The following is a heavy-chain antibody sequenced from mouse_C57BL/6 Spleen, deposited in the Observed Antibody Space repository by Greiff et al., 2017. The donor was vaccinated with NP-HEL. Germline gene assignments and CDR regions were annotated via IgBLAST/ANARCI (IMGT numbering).Heavy chain of an antibody. CDR3: ARYGYGSSYYFDY. D-gene: IGHD1-1*01. V-gene: IGHV1-82*01. CDR1: GYAFSSSW. J-gene: IGHJ2*01. CDR2: IYPGDGDT. Sequence: QVQLQQSGPELVKPGASVKISCKASGYAFSSSWMNWVKQRPGKGLEWIGRIYPGDGDTNYNGKFKGKATLTADKSSSTAYMRLSSLTSEDSAVYFCARYGYGSSYYFDYWGQGTTLTVSS.